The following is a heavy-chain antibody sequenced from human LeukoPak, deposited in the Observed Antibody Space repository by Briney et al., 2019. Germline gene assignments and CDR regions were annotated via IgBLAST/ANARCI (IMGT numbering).Heavy chain of an antibody. V-gene: IGHV5-51*01. CDR1: GYSFTNYW. Sequence: PGESLKISCQASGYSFTNYWIGWVRQMPGKGLEWVGIMYPGDSETRYSPSLRSQVTISAEKSISTAYLQWNRLKASDTAMYYCATTLYSGIYGDAFDTWGQGTMVTVSS. CDR3: ATTLYSGIYGDAFDT. D-gene: IGHD1-26*01. J-gene: IGHJ3*02. CDR2: MYPGDSET.